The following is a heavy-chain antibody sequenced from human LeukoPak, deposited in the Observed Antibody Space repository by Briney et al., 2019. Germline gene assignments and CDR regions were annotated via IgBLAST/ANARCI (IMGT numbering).Heavy chain of an antibody. V-gene: IGHV3-66*01. CDR1: EFTVSNNY. CDR3: VKDDYGRN. D-gene: IGHD4-17*01. Sequence: GGSLRLSCAASEFTVSNNYMSWVRQAPGKGLEWVSVIYSGGRTFYADSVKGRFTISRDNSKNTLYLQMNSLRVEDTAVYYCVKDDYGRNWGQGTLVTVSS. CDR2: IYSGGRT. J-gene: IGHJ4*02.